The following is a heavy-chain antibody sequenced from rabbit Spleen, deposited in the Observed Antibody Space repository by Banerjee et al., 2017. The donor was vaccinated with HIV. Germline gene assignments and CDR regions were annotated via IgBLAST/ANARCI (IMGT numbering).Heavy chain of an antibody. Sequence: QSLEESGGGLVKPGASLTLSCKASGSDFSVGDVMCWVRQAPGKGLEWIACINIVTGRAVYANWASGRFTFSKTSSTTVTLQVTSLTAADTATYFCARDLTGVIGWNFGWWGPGTLVTVS. V-gene: IGHV1S40*01. D-gene: IGHD4-1*01. J-gene: IGHJ6*01. CDR2: INIVTGRA. CDR3: ARDLTGVIGWNFGW. CDR1: GSDFSVGDV.